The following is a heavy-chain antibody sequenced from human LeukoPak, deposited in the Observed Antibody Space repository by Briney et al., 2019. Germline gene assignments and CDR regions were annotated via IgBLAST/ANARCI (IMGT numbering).Heavy chain of an antibody. D-gene: IGHD3-3*01. CDR2: IRYDGSNK. V-gene: IGHV3-30*02. Sequence: PGGSLRLSCAASGFIFSNYGMHWVRQAPGKGLEWVAFIRYDGSNKYYADSVKGRFTISRDNSKNTLYLQMNSLRAEDTAVYYCAKAGSNYDFWSGYYYYFDYWGQGTLVTVSS. J-gene: IGHJ4*02. CDR1: GFIFSNYG. CDR3: AKAGSNYDFWSGYYYYFDY.